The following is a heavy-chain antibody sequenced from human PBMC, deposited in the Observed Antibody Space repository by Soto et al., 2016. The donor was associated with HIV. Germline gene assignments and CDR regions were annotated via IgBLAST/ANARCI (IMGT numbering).Heavy chain of an antibody. CDR2: IRSKANNYAT. Sequence: EVQLVESGGDLVQPGGSLKLSCAASGFIFSGSAMHWVRQASGKGLEWVGHIRSKANNYATAYTASVKGRFTISRDDSKNMAYLQMNSLYIEDTAVYYCTRRTPDGPWSGYAQYYYYMDVWGKGTTVTVSS. D-gene: IGHD3-3*01. J-gene: IGHJ6*03. CDR3: TRRTPDGPWSGYAQYYYYMDV. V-gene: IGHV3-73*01. CDR1: GFIFSGSA.